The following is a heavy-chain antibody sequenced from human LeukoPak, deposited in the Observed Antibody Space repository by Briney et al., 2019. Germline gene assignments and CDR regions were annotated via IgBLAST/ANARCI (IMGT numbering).Heavy chain of an antibody. CDR2: ISGSGDST. Sequence: GRSLRLSCAAFGFTFDDYGMHWVRQAPGKGLEWVSGISGSGDSTYYADSVKGRFTISRDNYKDTLYLQMNSLRAEDTAVYYCAKDMNMIVAVIMGDDAFDIWGQGTMVTVSS. D-gene: IGHD3-22*01. J-gene: IGHJ3*02. CDR1: GFTFDDYG. V-gene: IGHV3-23*01. CDR3: AKDMNMIVAVIMGDDAFDI.